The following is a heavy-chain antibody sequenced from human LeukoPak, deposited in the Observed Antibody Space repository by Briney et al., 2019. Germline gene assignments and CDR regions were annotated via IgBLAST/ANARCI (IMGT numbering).Heavy chain of an antibody. CDR2: INPNGDDT. V-gene: IGHV1-2*02. Sequence: GASVKVSCKASGYTFTGYYMHWVRQAPGQGFEWMGWINPNGDDTNYAQKLQGRVTMTRDTSISTAHMELSRLRSDDTAVYYCARANPLYCSSTTCLFDYWGQGTLVTVSS. CDR3: ARANPLYCSSTTCLFDY. D-gene: IGHD2-2*01. J-gene: IGHJ4*02. CDR1: GYTFTGYY.